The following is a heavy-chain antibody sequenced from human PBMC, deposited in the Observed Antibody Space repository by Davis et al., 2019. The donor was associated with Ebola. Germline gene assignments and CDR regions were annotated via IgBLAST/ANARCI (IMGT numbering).Heavy chain of an antibody. CDR1: GFTFSNYV. V-gene: IGHV4-59*08. CDR2: VYYSGST. Sequence: PGGSLRLSCEASGFTFSNYVMSWVRQAPGKGLEWIGYVYYSGSTNYNPSLESRVTISVDTSKNQFSLSLSSVTAADTAVYYCARRVEMTIGGSYNWFDTWGQGTLVTVSS. CDR3: ARRVEMTIGGSYNWFDT. D-gene: IGHD1-26*01. J-gene: IGHJ5*02.